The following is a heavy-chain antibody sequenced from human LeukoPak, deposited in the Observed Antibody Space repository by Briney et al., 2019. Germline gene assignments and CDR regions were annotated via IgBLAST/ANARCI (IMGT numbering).Heavy chain of an antibody. J-gene: IGHJ5*02. Sequence: SVKVSCKASGFTFTSSAMQWVRQARGQRLEWIGWIVVGSGNTNYAQKFQERVTITRDMSTSTAYMELSSLRSEDTAVYYCARGDQVLLWFGELLPNSNWFDPWGQGTLVTVSS. V-gene: IGHV1-58*02. D-gene: IGHD3-10*01. CDR2: IVVGSGNT. CDR1: GFTFTSSA. CDR3: ARGDQVLLWFGELLPNSNWFDP.